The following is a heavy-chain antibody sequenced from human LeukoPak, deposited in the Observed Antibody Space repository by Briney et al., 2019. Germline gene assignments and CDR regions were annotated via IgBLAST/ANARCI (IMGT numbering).Heavy chain of an antibody. J-gene: IGHJ4*02. Sequence: SVKVSCKASGDNSSWFAVTWVRQAPGQGLEWVGRIIPILNITNYAQKFQGRVTITADKSTSTAYMELSSLRSEDTGVFYCARAPPPSSSRSYHDSSGHIARKTMLWGQGTLVTVSS. CDR1: GDNSSWFA. D-gene: IGHD3-22*01. CDR2: IIPILNIT. CDR3: ARAPPPSSSRSYHDSSGHIARKTML. V-gene: IGHV1-69*04.